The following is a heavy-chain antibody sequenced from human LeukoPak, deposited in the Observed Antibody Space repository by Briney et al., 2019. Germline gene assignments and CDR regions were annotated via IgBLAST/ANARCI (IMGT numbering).Heavy chain of an antibody. CDR3: ARDHNYAFDN. J-gene: IGHJ4*02. CDR2: IGIDSGNT. D-gene: IGHD1-1*01. V-gene: IGHV3-48*01. Sequence: GGSLRLSCTASGFPFIEYSMNWVRQAPGKGLEWISYIGIDSGNTKYADSVRGRFTISTDKAKNSLYLQMNSPRVEDTAVYYCARDHNYAFDNWGQGTLVPVAS. CDR1: GFPFIEYS.